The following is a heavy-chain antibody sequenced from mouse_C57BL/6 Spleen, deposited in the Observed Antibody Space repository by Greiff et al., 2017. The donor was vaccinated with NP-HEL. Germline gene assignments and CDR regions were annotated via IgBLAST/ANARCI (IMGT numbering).Heavy chain of an antibody. J-gene: IGHJ1*03. CDR2: INPSTGGT. Sequence: EVQLQQSGPELVKPGASVKISCKASGYSFTGYYMNWVKQSPEKSLEWIGEINPSTGGTTYNQKFKAKATLTVDKSSSTAYMQLKSLTSEDSAVYYCASIYYDYEDWYFDVWGTGTTVTVSS. V-gene: IGHV1-42*01. CDR1: GYSFTGYY. D-gene: IGHD2-4*01. CDR3: ASIYYDYEDWYFDV.